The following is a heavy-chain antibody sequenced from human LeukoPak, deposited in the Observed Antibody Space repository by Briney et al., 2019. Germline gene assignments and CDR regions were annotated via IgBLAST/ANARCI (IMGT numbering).Heavy chain of an antibody. V-gene: IGHV4-30-2*02. Sequence: SQTLSLTCAVSGGSISRGAYSWTWIRQPPGKGLEWIGYIFHSGSTYYNPALQSRVTIAVDRSKNQFSLKLNSVTAADTAVYYCARNRSDGSGYYGYYFDYWGQGTLVSVSS. D-gene: IGHD3-22*01. CDR2: IFHSGST. J-gene: IGHJ4*02. CDR3: ARNRSDGSGYYGYYFDY. CDR1: GGSISRGAYS.